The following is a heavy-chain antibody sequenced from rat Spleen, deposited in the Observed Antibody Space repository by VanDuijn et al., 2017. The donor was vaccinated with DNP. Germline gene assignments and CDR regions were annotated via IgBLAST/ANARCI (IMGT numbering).Heavy chain of an antibody. CDR3: TRAGDY. Sequence: GPGLEWIAAISSGGSTYYNSALKSRLSISRDTSKSQVFLKMNSLQTEDTAIYFCTRAGDYWGQGVMVTVSS. J-gene: IGHJ2*01. V-gene: IGHV2-6*01. CDR2: ISSGGST. D-gene: IGHD4-3*01.